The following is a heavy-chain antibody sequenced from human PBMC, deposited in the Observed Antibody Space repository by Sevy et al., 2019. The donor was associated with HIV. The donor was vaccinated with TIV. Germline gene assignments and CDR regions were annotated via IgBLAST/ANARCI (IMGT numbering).Heavy chain of an antibody. CDR3: AKDGGVEGYCSGGSCYPAIYYYYGMDV. J-gene: IGHJ6*02. D-gene: IGHD2-15*01. Sequence: GGSLRLSCAASGFTFSSYGMHWVRQAPGKGLEWVAFIRYDGSNKYCADSVKGRFTISRDNSKNTLYLQMNSLRAEDTAVYYCAKDGGVEGYCSGGSCYPAIYYYYGMDVWGQGTTVTVSS. CDR2: IRYDGSNK. CDR1: GFTFSSYG. V-gene: IGHV3-30*02.